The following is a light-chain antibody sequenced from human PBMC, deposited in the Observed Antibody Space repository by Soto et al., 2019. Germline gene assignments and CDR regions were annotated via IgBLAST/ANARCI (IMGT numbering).Light chain of an antibody. V-gene: IGKV1-39*01. CDR2: VTS. CDR3: QESYSTPAVS. J-gene: IGKJ4*01. Sequence: DIQMTQFPSSLSASLGDRVTITCRARQNIDNYLNWYQHKPGKAPKLLIYVTSTLQSGVPARFSGSGSGTEFTLTISSLQAEDFATYFWQESYSTPAVSFGGGTKVEIK. CDR1: QNIDNY.